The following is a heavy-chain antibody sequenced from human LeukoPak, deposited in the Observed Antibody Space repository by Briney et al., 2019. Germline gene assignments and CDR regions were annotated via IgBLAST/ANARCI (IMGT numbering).Heavy chain of an antibody. D-gene: IGHD6-6*01. CDR3: AGSIAARFDY. J-gene: IGHJ4*02. CDR1: GGSFSGYY. CDR2: INHSGST. Sequence: PSETLSLTCAVYGGSFSGYYWSWIRQPPGKGLEWIGEINHSGSTNYNPSLKSRVTISVDTSKNQFSLKLSSVTAADTAVYYCAGSIAARFDYWGQGTLVTVSS. V-gene: IGHV4-34*01.